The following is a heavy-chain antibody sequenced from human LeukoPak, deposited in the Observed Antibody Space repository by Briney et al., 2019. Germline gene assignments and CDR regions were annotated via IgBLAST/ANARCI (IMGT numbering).Heavy chain of an antibody. Sequence: QTGGSLRLSCAASGFTFSSYSMNWVRQAPGKGLEWVSYISSSSSTIYYADSVKGRFTISRDNAKNSLYLQMNSLRAEDTAVYYCARDHDSSSWRGYYYYGMDVWGQGTTVTVSS. CDR3: ARDHDSSSWRGYYYYGMDV. J-gene: IGHJ6*02. D-gene: IGHD6-13*01. CDR2: ISSSSSTI. V-gene: IGHV3-48*01. CDR1: GFTFSSYS.